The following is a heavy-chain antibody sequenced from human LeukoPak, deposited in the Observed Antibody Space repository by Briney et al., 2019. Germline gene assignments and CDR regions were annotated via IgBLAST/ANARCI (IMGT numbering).Heavy chain of an antibody. CDR3: ARAALGVAGSYLTYYFDY. CDR1: GFTFGGYT. V-gene: IGHV3-21*04. CDR2: ISAGGDVI. Sequence: GGSLRLSCAASGFTFGGYTMSWVRQAPGKGLEWVSAISAGGDVIYYADSVKGRFTISRDNAKNSLFLQMTSLRAEDTAVYYCARAALGVAGSYLTYYFDYWGQGTLVTVSS. D-gene: IGHD6-19*01. J-gene: IGHJ4*02.